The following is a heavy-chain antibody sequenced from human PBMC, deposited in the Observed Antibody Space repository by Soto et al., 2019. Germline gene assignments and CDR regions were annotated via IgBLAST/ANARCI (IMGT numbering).Heavy chain of an antibody. CDR1: GGTFSSYA. V-gene: IGHV1-69*13. Sequence: SVKVSCKASGGTFSSYAISWVRQAPGQGLEWMGGIIPIFGTANYAQKFQGRVTITADESTSTAYMELSSLRSEDTAVYYCARDMTAMIDYYYYYGMDVWGQGTTVTVSS. CDR3: ARDMTAMIDYYYYYGMDV. J-gene: IGHJ6*02. D-gene: IGHD5-18*01. CDR2: IIPIFGTA.